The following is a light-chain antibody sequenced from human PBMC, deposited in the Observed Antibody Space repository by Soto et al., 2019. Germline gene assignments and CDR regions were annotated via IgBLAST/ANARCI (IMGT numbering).Light chain of an antibody. J-gene: IGKJ1*01. V-gene: IGKV3-20*01. CDR3: QQYGSSPWT. Sequence: EIVLTQSPGTLSLSPGERATLSCRASQSVSSGFLAWYQQKPGQAPRLLIYGASSRATGIPDRFSGSGSGTDFTLTISRLEPEDFAVYYCQQYGSSPWTFGQETKVEIK. CDR2: GAS. CDR1: QSVSSGF.